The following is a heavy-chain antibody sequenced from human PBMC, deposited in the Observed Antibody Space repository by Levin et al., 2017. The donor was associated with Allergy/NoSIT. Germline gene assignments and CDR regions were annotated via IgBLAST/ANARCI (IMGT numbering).Heavy chain of an antibody. CDR1: GDSISNDNYY. CDR2: VYYTGSA. CDR3: AGEPNSTYYYYYGLDV. D-gene: IGHD2/OR15-2a*01. V-gene: IGHV4-39*07. Sequence: SETLSLTCTVSGDSISNDNYYWAWIRQPPGKGLEWIGSVYYTGSAYYNPSLKTRPTMSVDTSKNQFSLRFNSVTAADTAIYYCAGEPNSTYYYYYGLDVWGQGTAVTVSS. J-gene: IGHJ6*02.